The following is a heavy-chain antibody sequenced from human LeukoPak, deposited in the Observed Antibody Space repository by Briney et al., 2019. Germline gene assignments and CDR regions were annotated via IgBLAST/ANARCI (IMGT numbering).Heavy chain of an antibody. CDR3: ATTTVSDLGRYIIFNY. V-gene: IGHV3-7*01. Sequence: GGSLRLSCAASGFIFKNYWMSWVRQAPGKGLEWVANIQPDGSANYYVDSVKGRFTIFRDNADNSLYLQMNSLRDEDTAVYYCATTTVSDLGRYIIFNYWGQGTLLIVSS. J-gene: IGHJ4*02. D-gene: IGHD4-17*01. CDR2: IQPDGSAN. CDR1: GFIFKNYW.